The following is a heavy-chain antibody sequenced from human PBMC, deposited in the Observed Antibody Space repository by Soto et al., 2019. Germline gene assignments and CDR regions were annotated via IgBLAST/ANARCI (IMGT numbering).Heavy chain of an antibody. J-gene: IGHJ3*01. CDR1: GFTFSSYT. CDR3: ARGSYDFWGGYIADDFDV. CDR2: ISYDGSNK. D-gene: IGHD3-3*01. V-gene: IGHV3-30-3*01. Sequence: QVQLVESGGSVVQPGRSLRLSCAASGFTFSSYTLHWVRQAPGKGLEWVALISYDGSNKYYADSVKGRFTISRDNSKNTLYLQMKSLRPEDTAVFYCARGSYDFWGGYIADDFDVWGQGTMVTVSS.